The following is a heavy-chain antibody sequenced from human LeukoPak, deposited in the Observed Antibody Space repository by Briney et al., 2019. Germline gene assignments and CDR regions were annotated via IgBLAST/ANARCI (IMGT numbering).Heavy chain of an antibody. CDR1: GGTFSSYA. D-gene: IGHD2-15*01. CDR3: AREGDCSGGSCPYWYFDL. V-gene: IGHV1-69*13. CDR2: TIPIFGTA. J-gene: IGHJ2*01. Sequence: ASVKVSCKASGGTFSSYAISWVRQAPGQGLEWMGGTIPIFGTANYAQKFQGRVTITADESTSTAYMELSSLRSEDTAVYYCAREGDCSGGSCPYWYFDLWGRGTLVTVSS.